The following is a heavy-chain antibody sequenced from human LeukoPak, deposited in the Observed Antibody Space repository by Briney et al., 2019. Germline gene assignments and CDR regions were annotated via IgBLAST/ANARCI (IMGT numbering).Heavy chain of an antibody. V-gene: IGHV5-51*01. CDR1: GYSFTSYW. J-gene: IGHJ6*03. CDR3: ARHWDSGESYYYYYMDV. CDR2: IYPGDSDT. Sequence: GESLKISCKGSGYSFTSYWIGWVRQMPGKGLEWMGIIYPGDSDTRYSPSFQGQVTISADKSISTAYLQWSSLKASDTAMYYCARHWDSGESYYYYYMDVWGKGTTVTVSS. D-gene: IGHD1-26*01.